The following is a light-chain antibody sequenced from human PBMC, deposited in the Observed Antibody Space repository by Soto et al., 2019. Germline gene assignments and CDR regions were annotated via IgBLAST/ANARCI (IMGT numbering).Light chain of an antibody. CDR3: QQYGSSPRT. V-gene: IGKV3-20*01. CDR1: QSVSSSF. CDR2: DAS. J-gene: IGKJ5*01. Sequence: IVLTQSPDTLSFSPGERTTLSCRASQSVSSSFLAWYQQKVGQAPRLLIYDASSRATGIPDRFSGSGSGTDFTLTISRLEPEDFAVYYCQQYGSSPRTFGQGTRLEIK.